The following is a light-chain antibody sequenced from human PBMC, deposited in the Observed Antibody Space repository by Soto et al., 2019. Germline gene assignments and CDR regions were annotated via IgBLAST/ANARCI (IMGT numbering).Light chain of an antibody. CDR2: AAS. CDR1: QSLSSSY. V-gene: IGKV3-20*01. J-gene: IGKJ2*01. CDR3: QQQGT. Sequence: EIVLTQFPGTLSLSPGERATLSCMPSQSLSSSYLVWYQQKPGQAPSLLIYAASRRATGIPDRFSGSGSATEYTLTISGLEPEDYVVYYCQQQGTFGQGTKLEI.